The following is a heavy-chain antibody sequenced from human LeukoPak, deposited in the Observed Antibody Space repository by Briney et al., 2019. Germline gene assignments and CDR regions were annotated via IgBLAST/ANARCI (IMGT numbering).Heavy chain of an antibody. V-gene: IGHV3-73*01. CDR1: GFTFSGSA. Sequence: GGSLRLSCAASGFTFSGSAMHWVRQASGKGLEWVGRIRSKANSYATTYAASVKGRFTISRDDSKNTAYLQMNSLKTEDTAVYYCTRLGYCTNDVCPNWGQGTLVTVSS. CDR3: TRLGYCTNDVCPN. D-gene: IGHD2-8*01. J-gene: IGHJ4*02. CDR2: IRSKANSYAT.